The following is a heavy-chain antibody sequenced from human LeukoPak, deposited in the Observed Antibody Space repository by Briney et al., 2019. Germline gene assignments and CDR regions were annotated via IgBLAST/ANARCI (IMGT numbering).Heavy chain of an antibody. Sequence: ASVQVSCKTSGYSFTVNYIHWVRQAPGRGPEWMGCINPNTGSTTYAQKFQGRVSMTRDTSISTAYMELKRLKSDDTAVYYCAREDSGSAYVNYFDYWGQGFLATVSS. D-gene: IGHD1-26*01. CDR3: AREDSGSAYVNYFDY. CDR2: INPNTGST. J-gene: IGHJ4*02. CDR1: GYSFTVNY. V-gene: IGHV1-2*02.